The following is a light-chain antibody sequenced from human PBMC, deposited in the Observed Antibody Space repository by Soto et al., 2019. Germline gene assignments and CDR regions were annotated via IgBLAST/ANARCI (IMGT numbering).Light chain of an antibody. CDR1: QSISSC. CDR2: DAS. Sequence: DIQLTQSPSTLSASVGDRVTITCRAGQSISSCLAWYQQKPGKAPKLLIYDASSLESGVPSRFSGSGSGTEFTLTISSLQPDDFATYYCQQYNSYSKTFGQGTKVEIK. V-gene: IGKV1-5*01. J-gene: IGKJ1*01. CDR3: QQYNSYSKT.